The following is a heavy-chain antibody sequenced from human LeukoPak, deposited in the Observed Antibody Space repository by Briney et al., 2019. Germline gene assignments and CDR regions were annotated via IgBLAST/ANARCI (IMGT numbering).Heavy chain of an antibody. D-gene: IGHD4-17*01. V-gene: IGHV4-34*01. CDR1: GGSFSGYY. CDR3: ARAHDYGDPNFDY. CDR2: INHSGST. J-gene: IGHJ4*02. Sequence: KTSEPLSLTCAVYGGSFSGYYWSWMREPPGKGVEGIGEINHSGSTNYNSSLESRVTISVDTCKNQFSLKLSSVTAADTAVYYCARAHDYGDPNFDYWGQGTLVTVSS.